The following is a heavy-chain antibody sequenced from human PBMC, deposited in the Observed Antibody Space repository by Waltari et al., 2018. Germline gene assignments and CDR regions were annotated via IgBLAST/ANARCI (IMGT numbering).Heavy chain of an antibody. V-gene: IGHV4-59*01. CDR2: IYYSGST. J-gene: IGHJ4*02. CDR3: ARAGIEYSSSWFDY. CDR1: GGSISSYY. D-gene: IGHD6-6*01. Sequence: QVQLQESGPGLVKPSETLSLTCTVSGGSISSYYWSWIRQPPGKGLEWIGYIYYSGSTNSTPSLKSRVTISVDTSKNQFSLKLSSVTAADTAVYYCARAGIEYSSSWFDYWGQGTLVTVSS.